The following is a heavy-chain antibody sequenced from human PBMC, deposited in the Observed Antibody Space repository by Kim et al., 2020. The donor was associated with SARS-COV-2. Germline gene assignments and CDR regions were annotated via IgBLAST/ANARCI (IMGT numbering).Heavy chain of an antibody. J-gene: IGHJ4*02. D-gene: IGHD3-10*01. V-gene: IGHV3-15*01. CDR2: IKSKIDGGTT. Sequence: GGSLRLSCAASRFTFNNAWMTWVRQAPGKGLEWVGRIKSKIDGGTTDYAAPVKGRFTISRDDSRNTLYLQMNSLKTEDTAMYYCTTFGSGSHYNGYWGQGTLVTVSS. CDR3: TTFGSGSHYNGY. CDR1: RFTFNNAW.